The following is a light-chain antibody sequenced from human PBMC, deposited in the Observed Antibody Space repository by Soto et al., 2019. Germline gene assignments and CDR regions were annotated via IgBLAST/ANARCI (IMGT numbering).Light chain of an antibody. CDR1: SSDVGGYNY. CDR2: DVN. Sequence: QSALTQPPSASGSPGQSVAISCTGTSSDVGGYNYVSWYQQHPDKAPKLMIYDVNERPSGVPDRFSGSKSGNTASLTISGLQADDEADYYCCSYAGRYTWVFGGGTKLTVL. V-gene: IGLV2-11*01. J-gene: IGLJ3*02. CDR3: CSYAGRYTWV.